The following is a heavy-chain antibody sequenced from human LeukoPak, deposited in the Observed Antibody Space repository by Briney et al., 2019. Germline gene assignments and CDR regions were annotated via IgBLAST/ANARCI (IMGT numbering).Heavy chain of an antibody. J-gene: IGHJ6*03. Sequence: SETLSLTCTVSGGSISRYYWSWIRQPAGKGLEWIGRIYTSGSTNYNPSLKSRVTMSVDTSKNQFSLKLSSVTAADTAVYYCARDRVGSGNTAMEAYYYYYYMDVWGKGTTVTVSS. D-gene: IGHD5-18*01. CDR2: IYTSGST. CDR3: ARDRVGSGNTAMEAYYYYYYMDV. V-gene: IGHV4-4*07. CDR1: GGSISRYY.